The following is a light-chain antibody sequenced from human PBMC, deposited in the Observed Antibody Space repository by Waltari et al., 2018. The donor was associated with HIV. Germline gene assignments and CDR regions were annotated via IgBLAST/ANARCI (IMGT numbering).Light chain of an antibody. Sequence: QSVLTQPPSASGAPGQRVTISCSGSSSNTQNDKVSWYQQFPGAAPKLLIYKDTQRPSGVPDRFTGSKSGTSASLAIGGLRSDDEADYYCVGWDSRLRGYVFGAGTKVTVL. J-gene: IGLJ1*01. CDR2: KDT. CDR3: VGWDSRLRGYV. V-gene: IGLV1-47*01. CDR1: SSNTQNDK.